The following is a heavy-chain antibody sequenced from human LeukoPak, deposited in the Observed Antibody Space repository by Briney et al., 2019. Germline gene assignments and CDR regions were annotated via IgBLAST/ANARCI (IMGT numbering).Heavy chain of an antibody. CDR1: GGSISSSSYY. V-gene: IGHV4-39*01. J-gene: IGHJ6*02. CDR3: ARATYGSGSYRYYYYGMDV. D-gene: IGHD3-10*01. CDR2: IYYSGST. Sequence: SETLSLTCTVSGGSISSSSYYWGWIRQPPGKGLEWIGSIYYSGSTYYNPSLKSRVTISVDTSKNQFSLKLSSVTAADTAVYYCARATYGSGSYRYYYYGMDVRGQGTTVTVSS.